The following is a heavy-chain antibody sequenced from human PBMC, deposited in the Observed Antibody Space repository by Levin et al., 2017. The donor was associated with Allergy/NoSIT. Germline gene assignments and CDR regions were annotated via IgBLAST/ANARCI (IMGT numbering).Heavy chain of an antibody. CDR3: ARVPTSLNSDSSGYYQS. J-gene: IGHJ4*02. CDR2: IYYSGNT. D-gene: IGHD3-22*01. Sequence: SETLSLTCTVSGGSVSSDTYYWTWIRQHPGKGLEWIGNIYYSGNTYYNPSLKSRITTSLDMSKNQFSLKLSSVTAADTAVYYCARVPTSLNSDSSGYYQSWGQGTLVTVSS. V-gene: IGHV4-31*03. CDR1: GGSVSSDTYY.